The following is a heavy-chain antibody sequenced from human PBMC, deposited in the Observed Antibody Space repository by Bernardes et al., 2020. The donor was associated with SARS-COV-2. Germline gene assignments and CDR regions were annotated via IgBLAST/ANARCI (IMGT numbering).Heavy chain of an antibody. CDR3: ARILRDNGFGSGYYDL. CDR1: GFTFSSYA. D-gene: IGHD4-17*01. CDR2: ITTRSNYI. V-gene: IGHV3-21*01. Sequence: GGSLRLSCEASGFTFSSYAMNWVRQAPGKGLQWVSSITTRSNYIQYTDSVEGRFTISRDSAKNSLYLEMTSLRAEDTAIYYCARILRDNGFGSGYYDLWGRGTLVTVSS. J-gene: IGHJ2*01.